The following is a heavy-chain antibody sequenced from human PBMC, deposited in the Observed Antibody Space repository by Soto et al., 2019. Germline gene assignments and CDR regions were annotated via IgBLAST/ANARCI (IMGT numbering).Heavy chain of an antibody. CDR2: ISSSSSTI. CDR1: GFTFSSYS. V-gene: IGHV3-48*02. D-gene: IGHD4-17*01. J-gene: IGHJ3*02. Sequence: ESLRLSCAASGFTFSSYSMNWVRQAPGKGLEWVSYISSSSSTIYYADSVKGRFTISRDNAKNSLYLQMNSLRDEDTAVYYCARTMTTVVHDAFDIWGQGTMVTVS. CDR3: ARTMTTVVHDAFDI.